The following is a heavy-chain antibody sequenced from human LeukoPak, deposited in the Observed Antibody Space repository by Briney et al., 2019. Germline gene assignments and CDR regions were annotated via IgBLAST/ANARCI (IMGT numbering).Heavy chain of an antibody. CDR2: IYSNGIT. V-gene: IGHV4-4*07. CDR1: GGSISSFY. J-gene: IGHJ6*03. Sequence: PSETLSLTCTVSGGSISSFYWSWIRLPAGKGLEWIGRIYSNGITNYNPSLKSQLTMSVDTSKKELSLKLTSVTAADTGVYYCASSPNFYYYYMDVWGKGTTVTVSS. CDR3: ASSPNFYYYYMDV.